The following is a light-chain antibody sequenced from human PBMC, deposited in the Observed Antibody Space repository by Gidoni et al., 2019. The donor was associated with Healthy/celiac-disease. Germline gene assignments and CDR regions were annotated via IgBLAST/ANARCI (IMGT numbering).Light chain of an antibody. CDR2: SNN. J-gene: IGLJ2*01. V-gene: IGLV1-44*01. CDR1: SSNIGSNT. Sequence: PGQRVTISCSGSSSNIGSNTVNWYQQLPGTAPKLLIYSNNQRPSGVPDRFSGSKSGPSASLAISGLQSEDEADYYCAAWDDSLNVVVFGGGTKLTVL. CDR3: AAWDDSLNVVV.